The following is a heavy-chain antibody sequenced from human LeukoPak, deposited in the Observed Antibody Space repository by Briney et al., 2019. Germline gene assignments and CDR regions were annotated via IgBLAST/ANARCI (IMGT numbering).Heavy chain of an antibody. J-gene: IGHJ3*02. CDR1: GYTFTSYY. CDR3: AREGRDGSGWYDDDAFDI. Sequence: ASVKVSCKASGYTFTSYYMHWVRQATGQGLEWMGWMNPNSGNTGYAQKFQGRVTITRNTSISTAYMELSSLRSEDTAVYYCAREGRDGSGWYDDDAFDIWGQGTMVTVSS. CDR2: MNPNSGNT. V-gene: IGHV1-8*03. D-gene: IGHD6-19*01.